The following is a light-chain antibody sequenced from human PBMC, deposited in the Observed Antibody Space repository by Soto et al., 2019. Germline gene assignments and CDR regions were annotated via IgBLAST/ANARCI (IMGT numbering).Light chain of an antibody. J-gene: IGKJ1*01. Sequence: IVFTNSPFTLCLSHPHRATPSCRTSQSVSSSYLAWYQQKPGQAPRLLIYGASSRATGIPDRFSGSGSGTDFTLTISRLEPEDFAVYYCQQYGSSPRTFGQGTKVDI. CDR1: QSVSSSY. CDR3: QQYGSSPRT. CDR2: GAS. V-gene: IGKV3-20*01.